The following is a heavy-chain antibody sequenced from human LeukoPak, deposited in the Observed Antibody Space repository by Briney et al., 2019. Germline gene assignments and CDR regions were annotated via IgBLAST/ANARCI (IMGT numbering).Heavy chain of an antibody. CDR1: GFTFNSYS. D-gene: IGHD5-18*01. CDR2: ISGSGGST. Sequence: GGSLRLSCAASGFTFNSYSMHWVRQAPGKGLEWVSAISGSGGSTYYADSVKGRFTISRDNSKNTLYLQMNSLRAEDTAVYYCAKGKLWLSINAFDIWGQGTMVTVSS. CDR3: AKGKLWLSINAFDI. V-gene: IGHV3-23*01. J-gene: IGHJ3*02.